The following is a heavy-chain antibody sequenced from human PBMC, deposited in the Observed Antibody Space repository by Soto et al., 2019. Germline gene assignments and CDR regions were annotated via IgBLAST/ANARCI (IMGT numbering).Heavy chain of an antibody. J-gene: IGHJ6*02. CDR2: IVVGSGNT. CDR3: AADPGAGTYYYYYGMDV. V-gene: IGHV1-58*01. D-gene: IGHD1-1*01. Sequence: SVKVSGKASGFTFTSSAVQWVRQARGQRLEWIGWIVVGSGNTNYAQKFQERVTITRDMSTSTAYMELSSLRSEDTAVYYCAADPGAGTYYYYYGMDVWGQGTTVTVSS. CDR1: GFTFTSSA.